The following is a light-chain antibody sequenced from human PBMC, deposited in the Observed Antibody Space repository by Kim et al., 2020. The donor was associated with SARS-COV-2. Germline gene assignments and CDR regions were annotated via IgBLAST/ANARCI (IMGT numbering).Light chain of an antibody. V-gene: IGKV3-20*01. CDR2: AAS. CDR1: QSVSSNY. Sequence: SPGERVTLSCRASQSVSSNYLAWYQQKPGQAPRLLIYAASSRATGIPDRFSGSGSGTDFTLTISRLEPEDFAVYYCQQYGSSPQTFGGGTKVEIK. CDR3: QQYGSSPQT. J-gene: IGKJ4*01.